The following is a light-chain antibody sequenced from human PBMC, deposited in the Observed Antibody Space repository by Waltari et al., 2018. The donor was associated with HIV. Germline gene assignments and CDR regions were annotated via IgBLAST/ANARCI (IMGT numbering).Light chain of an antibody. CDR3: ETLDDNLNGPV. Sequence: QSVLTQPPSASGTPGQRVTISCSGSSSNIGNNAVSWYQQFTGTAPKLLIYSTNPRPSGVPDRFSGSKSGTSAARAISGLQSEDEANYYCETLDDNLNGPVFGGGTKLTVL. V-gene: IGLV1-44*01. J-gene: IGLJ2*01. CDR1: SSNIGNNA. CDR2: STN.